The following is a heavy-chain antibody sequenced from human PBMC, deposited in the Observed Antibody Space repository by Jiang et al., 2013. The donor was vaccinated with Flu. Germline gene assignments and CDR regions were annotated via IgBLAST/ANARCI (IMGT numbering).Heavy chain of an antibody. Sequence: QLVESGGGLVQPGGSLRLSCAASGFTFSSYWMSWVRQAPGKGLEWVANIKQDGSEKYYVDSVKGRFTISRDNAKNSLYLQMNSLRAEDTAVYYCARDPSLITGTSFYYYYYYMDVWGKGTTVTVSS. V-gene: IGHV3-7*01. CDR1: GFTFSSYW. D-gene: IGHD1-7*01. CDR2: IKQDGSEK. J-gene: IGHJ6*03. CDR3: ARDPSLITGTSFYYYYYYMDV.